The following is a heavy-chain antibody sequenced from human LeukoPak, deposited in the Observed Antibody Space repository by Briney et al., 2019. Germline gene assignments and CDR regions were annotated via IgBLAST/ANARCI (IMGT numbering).Heavy chain of an antibody. Sequence: GGSLRLSCVGSGFTFSSYWMSWFRQAPGKGLDWVANIKEDGSEKHYVDSVRGRFTISRDNAKNSLYLQMNSLRVEETSVYYGARDGMRGGDYDNWGQGTLVTVSS. J-gene: IGHJ4*02. CDR3: ARDGMRGGDYDN. D-gene: IGHD3-16*01. V-gene: IGHV3-7*01. CDR1: GFTFSSYW. CDR2: IKEDGSEK.